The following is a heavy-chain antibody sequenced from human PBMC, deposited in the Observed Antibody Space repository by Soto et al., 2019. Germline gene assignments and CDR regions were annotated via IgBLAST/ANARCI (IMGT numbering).Heavy chain of an antibody. CDR1: GFTFSSYR. CDR2: ISSSSSYI. D-gene: IGHD3-16*01. Sequence: EVQLVESGGGLVKPGGSLRLSCAASGFTFSSYRMNWVRQAPGKGLEWVSSISSSSSYIYYADSVKGRFTISRDNAKNSLYLQMNSLRAEDTAVYYCARLGASGVDYWGQGTLVTVSS. CDR3: ARLGASGVDY. J-gene: IGHJ4*02. V-gene: IGHV3-21*01.